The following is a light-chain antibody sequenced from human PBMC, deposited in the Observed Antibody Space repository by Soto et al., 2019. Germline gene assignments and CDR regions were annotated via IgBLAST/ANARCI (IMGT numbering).Light chain of an antibody. Sequence: DVVMTQSPLSLPVTLGQPASISCRSSQSLAYIDGNTYLNWFHQRPGQSPRRLIYQVSNRDSGVPNRFSGSVSGTDFTLKISRVEAHDVGVYYCMQGTHWPPYTFGQGTKLEIK. CDR1: QSLAYIDGNTY. J-gene: IGKJ2*01. CDR3: MQGTHWPPYT. CDR2: QVS. V-gene: IGKV2-30*01.